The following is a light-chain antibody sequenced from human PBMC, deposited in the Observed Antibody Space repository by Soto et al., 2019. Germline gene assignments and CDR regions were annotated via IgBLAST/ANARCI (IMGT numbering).Light chain of an antibody. CDR1: QSVGSN. CDR2: GAS. J-gene: IGKJ1*01. V-gene: IGKV3-15*01. CDR3: QKYNNLPPDRT. Sequence: EIVMTQSPATLSVSPGERATLSCRASQSVGSNLAWYQQKPGQAPRLLIYGASTRATGIPARFSGSGSGTEFTLTISRLQSEDFAIYFCQKYNNLPPDRTFGQGTKVEIK.